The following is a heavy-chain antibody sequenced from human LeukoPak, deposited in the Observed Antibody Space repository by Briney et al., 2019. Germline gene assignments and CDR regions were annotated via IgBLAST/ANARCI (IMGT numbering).Heavy chain of an antibody. V-gene: IGHV3-23*01. Sequence: GGSLRLSCAASGFSLSTYAMRWVRQAPGKGPGWVSAVGGAGGRTYDADSVKGRFTISRDNSKNTLYLQMDSLRAEDTAVYYCAKDRADNGDRLRFDPWGQGTLVTVSS. D-gene: IGHD4-17*01. CDR2: VGGAGGRT. CDR3: AKDRADNGDRLRFDP. J-gene: IGHJ5*02. CDR1: GFSLSTYA.